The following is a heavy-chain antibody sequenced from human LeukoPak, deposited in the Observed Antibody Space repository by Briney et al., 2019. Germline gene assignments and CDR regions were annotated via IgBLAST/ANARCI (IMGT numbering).Heavy chain of an antibody. CDR1: GFTFSNYA. Sequence: PGGSLRLSCAASGFTFSNYAFHWVRQAPGKGLEWVAIISRDGSTKYYADSVKGRFTISRDNSKSTPCLQMNSLRDEDTAVYHCAKVGDSSGLDYWGQGTLVTVSS. D-gene: IGHD6-25*01. V-gene: IGHV3-30*18. CDR2: ISRDGSTK. J-gene: IGHJ4*02. CDR3: AKVGDSSGLDY.